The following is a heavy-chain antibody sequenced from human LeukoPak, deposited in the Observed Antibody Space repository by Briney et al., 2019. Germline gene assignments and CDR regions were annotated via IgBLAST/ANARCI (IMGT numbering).Heavy chain of an antibody. J-gene: IGHJ3*02. CDR1: GGTFGTSA. D-gene: IGHD4-23*01. Sequence: SVKVSCKTSGGTFGTSAIAWVRQGPGQRLEWMGRIIPALDMTNYAQKFQGRVTITADKSTSTAYMELSSLRSGDTAVYYCARAKTTVVTTGAFDIWGQGTMVTVSS. CDR3: ARAKTTVVTTGAFDI. CDR2: IIPALDMT. V-gene: IGHV1-69*10.